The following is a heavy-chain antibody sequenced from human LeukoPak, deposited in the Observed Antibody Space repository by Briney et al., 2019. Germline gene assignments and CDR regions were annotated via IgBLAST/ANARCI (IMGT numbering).Heavy chain of an antibody. CDR3: ARNLGPRGVWSGDYWYYFDS. CDR2: INWSGAST. V-gene: IGHV3-20*04. J-gene: IGHJ4*02. Sequence: PGGSLRLSCAASKFTFEDYGMSWVRQAPGRGREGISDINWSGASTAYADSVRGGFTISRDNAKNSLYLQMNSLRAEDTAFYYCARNLGPRGVWSGDYWYYFDSWGQGTLVTVSS. CDR1: KFTFEDYG. D-gene: IGHD3-3*01.